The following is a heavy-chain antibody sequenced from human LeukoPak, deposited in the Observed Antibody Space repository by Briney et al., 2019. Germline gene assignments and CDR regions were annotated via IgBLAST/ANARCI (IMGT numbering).Heavy chain of an antibody. V-gene: IGHV3-73*01. CDR3: ARDPYNGAYSEGYYYYYMDV. CDR2: IRSKGNSYAT. CDR1: GFSFSASA. Sequence: PGGSLRLSCAASGFSFSASAMHWVRQASGKGLEWVGRIRSKGNSYATEYGASVKGRFTISRDDSKNTAYLQMNSLRVEDTAIYYCARDPYNGAYSEGYYYYYMDVWGKGTTVTVSS. D-gene: IGHD1-1*01. J-gene: IGHJ6*03.